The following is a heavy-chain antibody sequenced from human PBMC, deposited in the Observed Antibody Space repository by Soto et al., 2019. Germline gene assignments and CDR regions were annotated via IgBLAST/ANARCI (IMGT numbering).Heavy chain of an antibody. J-gene: IGHJ4*02. D-gene: IGHD1-26*01. CDR1: GFTFSSYG. CDR3: AKDSSGSPDY. V-gene: IGHV3-30*18. Sequence: GGSLRLSCAASGFTFSSYGMHWVRQAPGKGLEWVAVISYDGSNKYYADSVKGRFTISRDNSKNTLYLQMNSLRAEDTAVYYCAKDSSGSPDYWGQGTLVTVSS. CDR2: ISYDGSNK.